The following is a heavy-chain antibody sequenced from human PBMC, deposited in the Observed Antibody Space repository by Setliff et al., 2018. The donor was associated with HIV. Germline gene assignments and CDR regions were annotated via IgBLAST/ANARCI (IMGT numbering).Heavy chain of an antibody. CDR3: AKELAASGLGYFDS. J-gene: IGHJ4*02. Sequence: HPGASLRLSCAASGFTFSNYAMSWVRQAPGEGLEWVSAILSTGERTFYADSVKGRFTISRDNSKNTVYLQMNSLRAEDTAEYYCAKELAASGLGYFDSWGRGILVTVSS. CDR1: GFTFSNYA. CDR2: ILSTGERT. V-gene: IGHV3-23*01. D-gene: IGHD3-22*01.